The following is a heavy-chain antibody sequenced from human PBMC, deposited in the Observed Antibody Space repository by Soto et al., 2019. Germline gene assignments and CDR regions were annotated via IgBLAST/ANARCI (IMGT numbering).Heavy chain of an antibody. CDR2: FSGSGGGT. V-gene: IGHV3-23*01. CDR3: AKSDSSSWRRDFDY. D-gene: IGHD6-13*01. J-gene: IGHJ4*01. CDR1: GFTFSNYG. Sequence: PGGSLRLSCEASGFTFSNYGMCWVRQAPGKGLEWVSGFSGSGGGTYYADSVKGRFTISRDNSKNMLYLQMNSLRAEDTATYYCAKSDSSSWRRDFDYWGQEPWSPSPQ.